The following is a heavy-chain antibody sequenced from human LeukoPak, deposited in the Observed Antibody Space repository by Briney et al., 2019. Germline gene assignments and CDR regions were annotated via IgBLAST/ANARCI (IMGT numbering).Heavy chain of an antibody. CDR3: ARDSRRYCSSTSCAVGY. D-gene: IGHD2-2*01. Sequence: GRSLRLSCAASGFTFSSYAMHWVRQAPGKGLEWVAVISYDGSNKYYADSVKDRFTISRDNSKNTLYLQMNSLRAEDTAVYYCARDSRRYCSSTSCAVGYWGQGTLVTVSS. V-gene: IGHV3-30-3*01. CDR2: ISYDGSNK. CDR1: GFTFSSYA. J-gene: IGHJ4*02.